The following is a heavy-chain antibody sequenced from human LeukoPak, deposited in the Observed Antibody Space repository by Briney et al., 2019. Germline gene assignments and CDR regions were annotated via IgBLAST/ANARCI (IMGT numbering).Heavy chain of an antibody. V-gene: IGHV4-34*01. Sequence: PSETLSLTCAVYGESFNGYYWSWIRQPPGKGLEWIGEINHSGSTNYNPSLKSRVTISVDTSKNQFSLKLSSVTAADTAVYYCARGSSGHYFGYWGQGTLVTVSS. D-gene: IGHD6-19*01. J-gene: IGHJ4*02. CDR1: GESFNGYY. CDR3: ARGSSGHYFGY. CDR2: INHSGST.